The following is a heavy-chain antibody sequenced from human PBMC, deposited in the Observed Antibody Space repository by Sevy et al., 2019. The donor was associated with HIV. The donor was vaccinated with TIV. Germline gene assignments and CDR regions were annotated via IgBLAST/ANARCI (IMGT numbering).Heavy chain of an antibody. CDR3: GRSLGNYYGSGTYQEDWFDP. V-gene: IGHV3-21*01. D-gene: IGHD3-10*01. J-gene: IGHJ5*02. CDR2: ISSSSSYI. Sequence: GGSLRLSCAASGFTFSIYTMNWVRQAPGKGLEWVSSISSSSSYIYYTDSVKGRFSISRDNAKNALFLQMNSLRAEDTAVYYCGRSLGNYYGSGTYQEDWFDPWGQGTLVTVSS. CDR1: GFTFSIYT.